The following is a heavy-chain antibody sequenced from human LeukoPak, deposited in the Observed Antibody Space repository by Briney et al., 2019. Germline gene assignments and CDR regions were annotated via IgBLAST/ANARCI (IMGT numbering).Heavy chain of an antibody. CDR3: ATGSDGRYYFDY. D-gene: IGHD3-10*01. CDR2: FDPKDGET. CDR1: GYTLAELS. Sequence: ASVKVSCKVSGYTLAELSMHWVRQAPGKGLEWMGGFDPKDGETIYAQKFQGRVTMTEDTSTDTAYMELSSLRSEDTAVYYCATGSDGRYYFDYWGQGTLVTVSS. J-gene: IGHJ4*02. V-gene: IGHV1-24*01.